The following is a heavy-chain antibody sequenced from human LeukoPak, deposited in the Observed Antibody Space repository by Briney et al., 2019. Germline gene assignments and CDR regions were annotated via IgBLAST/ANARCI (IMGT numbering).Heavy chain of an antibody. CDR3: AAFIGGYSYGFDY. Sequence: GGSLRLSCAASRFTFSDYWMSWVRQAPGKGLECVANIKQDGSEKYYVDSVKGRFTISRDNSKNTLYLQMNSLRAEDTAVYYCAAFIGGYSYGFDYWGQGTLVTVSS. CDR1: RFTFSDYW. CDR2: IKQDGSEK. J-gene: IGHJ4*02. V-gene: IGHV3-7*01. D-gene: IGHD5-18*01.